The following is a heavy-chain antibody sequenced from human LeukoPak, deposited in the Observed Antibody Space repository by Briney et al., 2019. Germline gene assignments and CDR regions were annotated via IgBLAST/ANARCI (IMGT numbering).Heavy chain of an antibody. V-gene: IGHV3-9*01. J-gene: IGHJ5*01. CDR1: GFTFDDYA. CDR2: ISWNSGSI. Sequence: GGSLRLSCAASGFTFDDYAMHWVRQAPGKGLEWVSGISWNSGSIGYGASVKGRFTISRDNAKNSLYLQINSLRAEDTALYYCAKDFGKSSSWFDYWGQGVLVTVSS. CDR3: AKDFGKSSSWFDY. D-gene: IGHD6-13*01.